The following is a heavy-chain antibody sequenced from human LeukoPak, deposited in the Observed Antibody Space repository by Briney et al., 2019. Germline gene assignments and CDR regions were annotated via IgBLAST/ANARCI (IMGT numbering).Heavy chain of an antibody. CDR1: GYTFTGYF. V-gene: IGHV1-2*02. CDR3: ARDPAATRFDY. J-gene: IGHJ4*02. CDR2: INPNSGGT. Sequence: GASVKVSCKASGYTFTGYFMHWVRQAPGQGLEWMGWINPNSGGTNYAQKFQGRVTMTRDTSISTVYMELSRLRSDDTAVYYCARDPAATRFDYWGQGTLVTVSS. D-gene: IGHD6-13*01.